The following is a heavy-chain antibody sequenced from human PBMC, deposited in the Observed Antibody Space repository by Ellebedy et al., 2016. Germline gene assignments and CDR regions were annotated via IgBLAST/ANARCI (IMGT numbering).Heavy chain of an antibody. Sequence: GGSLRLXCAASGVTVRDNYMTWVRRTPGKGLEWVSHIYSGGDTYYADSVKGRFTISRDNAKNTLYLQMNSLRAEDTALYYCTLSYFHDHSGYDAFDIWGQGTMVTVSS. CDR2: IYSGGDT. CDR3: TLSYFHDHSGYDAFDI. D-gene: IGHD3-22*01. J-gene: IGHJ3*02. V-gene: IGHV3-53*01. CDR1: GVTVRDNY.